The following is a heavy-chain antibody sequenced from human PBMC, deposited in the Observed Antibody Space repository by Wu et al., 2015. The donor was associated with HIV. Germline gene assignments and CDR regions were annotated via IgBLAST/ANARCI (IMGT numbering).Heavy chain of an antibody. V-gene: IGHV1-69*12. Sequence: QVQLVQSGAEVKKPGSSVKVSCKASGDTFSNYAIIWVRQAPGQGLEWMGDIIPIFGTTHYAQTFQGRVTISADASTTTAYMELRSLRSDDTAVYYCARVGCSPTSCWYYFDYWGQGTLVAVSS. D-gene: IGHD2-2*01. CDR2: IIPIFGTT. J-gene: IGHJ4*02. CDR3: ARVGCSPTSCWYYFDY. CDR1: GDTFSNYA.